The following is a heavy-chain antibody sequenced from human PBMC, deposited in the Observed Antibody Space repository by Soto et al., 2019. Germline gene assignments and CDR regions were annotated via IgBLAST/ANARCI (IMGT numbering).Heavy chain of an antibody. CDR3: ARVSIVVVPAAIHYYYMDV. V-gene: IGHV4-39*01. J-gene: IGHJ6*03. CDR1: GGSISSSSYY. CDR2: IYYSGST. D-gene: IGHD2-2*02. Sequence: QLQLQESGPGLVKPSETLSLTCTVSGGSISSSSYYWGWIRQPPGKGLEWIGSIYYSGSTYYNPSLKSRVTISVDTSKNQFSLKLSSVTAAYTAVYFCARVSIVVVPAAIHYYYMDVWGKGTTVTVS.